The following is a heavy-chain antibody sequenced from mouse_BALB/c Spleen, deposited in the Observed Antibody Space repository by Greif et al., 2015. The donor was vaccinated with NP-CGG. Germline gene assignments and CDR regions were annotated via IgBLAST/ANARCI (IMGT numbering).Heavy chain of an antibody. CDR2: IYPGSGNT. V-gene: IGHV1-84*02. CDR3: ARRTGTEAMDF. J-gene: IGHJ4*01. CDR1: GYTFTDYY. D-gene: IGHD4-1*01. Sequence: LVDSGPELVKPGASVKISCKASGYTFTDYYINWVKQKPGQGLEWIGWIYPGSGNTKYNEKFKGKATLTVDTSSSTAYMQLSSLTSEDTAVYFCARRTGTEAMDFWGQGTSVTFSS.